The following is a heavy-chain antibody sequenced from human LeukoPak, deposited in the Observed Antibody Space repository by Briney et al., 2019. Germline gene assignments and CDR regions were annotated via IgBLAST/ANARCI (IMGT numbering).Heavy chain of an antibody. Sequence: GGSLRLSCAASGFTFSSYAMSWVRQAPGEGLEWVSAISGSGGSTYYADSVKGRFTISRDNSKNTLYLQMNSLRAEDTAVYYCAKDYYDSSGYPPLDAFDIWGQGTMVTVSS. CDR1: GFTFSSYA. D-gene: IGHD3-22*01. CDR2: ISGSGGST. J-gene: IGHJ3*02. V-gene: IGHV3-23*01. CDR3: AKDYYDSSGYPPLDAFDI.